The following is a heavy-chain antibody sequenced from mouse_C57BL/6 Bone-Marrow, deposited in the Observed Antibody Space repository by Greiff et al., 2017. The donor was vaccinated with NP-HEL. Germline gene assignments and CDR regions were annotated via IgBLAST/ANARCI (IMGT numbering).Heavy chain of an antibody. CDR2: INPGSGGT. J-gene: IGHJ2*01. CDR3: ARNWGEEGY. D-gene: IGHD4-1*01. V-gene: IGHV1-54*01. Sequence: VQLQQSGAELVRPGTSVKVSCKASGYAFTNYLIEWVKQRPGQGLEWIGVINPGSGGTNYNEKFKGKATLTADKSSSTAYMQLSSLTSEDSAVYFCARNWGEEGYWGQGTTLTVSS. CDR1: GYAFTNYL.